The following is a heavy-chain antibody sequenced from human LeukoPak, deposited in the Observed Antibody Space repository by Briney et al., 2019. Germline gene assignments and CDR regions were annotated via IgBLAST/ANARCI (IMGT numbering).Heavy chain of an antibody. CDR1: GYIFDKYW. D-gene: IGHD1-1*01. CDR3: ARHETGPYFDY. V-gene: IGHV5-51*01. Sequence: GESLKISCQASGYIFDKYWIGWVRQMPGKGLEWMGIIYPGDSDTKYGPPFQGQVTISVDKSINTVYLQWIRLKASDTAMYYCARHETGPYFDYWGQGTLVTVSS. J-gene: IGHJ4*02. CDR2: IYPGDSDT.